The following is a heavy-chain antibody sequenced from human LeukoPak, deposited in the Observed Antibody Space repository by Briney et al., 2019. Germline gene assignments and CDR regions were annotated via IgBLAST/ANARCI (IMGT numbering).Heavy chain of an antibody. CDR2: ISSNGGST. V-gene: IGHV3-64*01. Sequence: GGSLRLSCAASGFTFSSYAMHWVRQAPGKGLEYVSAISSNGGSTYYANSVKGRFTISRDNSKNTLYLQMGSLRAEDMAVYYCATAGWELLRGVPGAFDIWGQGTMVTVSS. J-gene: IGHJ3*02. CDR1: GFTFSSYA. CDR3: ATAGWELLRGVPGAFDI. D-gene: IGHD1-26*01.